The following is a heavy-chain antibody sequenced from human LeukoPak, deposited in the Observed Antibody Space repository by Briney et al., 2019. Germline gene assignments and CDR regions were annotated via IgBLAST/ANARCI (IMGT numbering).Heavy chain of an antibody. CDR3: AKDRPSPSTMIVVVIGAFDI. CDR1: GFTFDDYG. D-gene: IGHD3-22*01. Sequence: GGSLRLSCAASGFTFDDYGMSWVRQAPGKGLEWVSGINWNGGSTGYADSVKGRFTISRDNAKNSLYLQMNSLRAEDTALYYCAKDRPSPSTMIVVVIGAFDIWGQGTMVTVSS. V-gene: IGHV3-20*04. CDR2: INWNGGST. J-gene: IGHJ3*02.